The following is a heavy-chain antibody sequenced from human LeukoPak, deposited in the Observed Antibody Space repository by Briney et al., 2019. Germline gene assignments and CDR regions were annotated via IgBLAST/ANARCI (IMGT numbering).Heavy chain of an antibody. CDR1: GYSFTTYC. Sequence: GESLKISCNGSGYSFTTYCIGWGRQMRGQGREWMGMIYPGDSDTRYSPSFQGQVTLSADKSISTAYLQRSSLKASDTAMYYSGRSKYSTSWQYYFDSWGQGTLVTVSS. J-gene: IGHJ4*02. V-gene: IGHV5-51*01. CDR3: GRSKYSTSWQYYFDS. CDR2: IYPGDSDT. D-gene: IGHD6-13*01.